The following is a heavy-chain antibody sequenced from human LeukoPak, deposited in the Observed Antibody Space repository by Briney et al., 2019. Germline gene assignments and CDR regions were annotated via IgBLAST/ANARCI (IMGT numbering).Heavy chain of an antibody. D-gene: IGHD6-19*01. CDR3: ERQSGWRVSYFDY. CDR2: IYYSGTT. J-gene: IGHJ4*02. Sequence: SETLSLTCSVSGGSVNNYYWNWIRQPAGKGLEWIGTIYYSGTTYDNPSLRSRVSFSIDASKNEFSLDLASVTAADTAVYYCERQSGWRVSYFDYWGQGSLVTVFS. V-gene: IGHV4-59*04. CDR1: GGSVNNYY.